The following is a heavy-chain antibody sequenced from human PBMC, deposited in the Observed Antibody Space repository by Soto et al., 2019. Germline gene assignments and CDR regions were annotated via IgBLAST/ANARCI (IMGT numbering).Heavy chain of an antibody. CDR2: VKSKVDGETI. J-gene: IGHJ4*02. D-gene: IGHD3-16*01. V-gene: IGHV3-15*07. CDR3: AADLPDWGAYAFDY. Sequence: EVQLVESGGGLVEPGGSLRLSCAASGFTFNGAWMNWVRQGPGKGLEWVGRVKSKVDGETIDYAAPVKGRFTISRDDSRNTVYLQMNSLSTEDTAMYYCAADLPDWGAYAFDYWGQGALVTVSS. CDR1: GFTFNGAW.